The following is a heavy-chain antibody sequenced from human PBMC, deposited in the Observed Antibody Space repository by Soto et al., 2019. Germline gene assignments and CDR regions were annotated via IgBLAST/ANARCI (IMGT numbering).Heavy chain of an antibody. CDR2: INHSGST. CDR3: AGNTYYYGSGSYLVL. CDR1: GGSFSGYY. Sequence: SETLSLTCAVYGGSFSGYYWSWIRQPPGKGLEWIGEINHSGSTNYNPSLKSRVTISVDTSKNQFSLKLSSVTAADTAVYYCAGNTYYYGSGSYLVLWGQGTLVTVSS. D-gene: IGHD3-10*01. J-gene: IGHJ4*02. V-gene: IGHV4-34*01.